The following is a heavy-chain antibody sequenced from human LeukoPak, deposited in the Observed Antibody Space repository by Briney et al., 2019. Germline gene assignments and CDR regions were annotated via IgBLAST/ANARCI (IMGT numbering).Heavy chain of an antibody. CDR3: ARDGEKRWLPPFDY. Sequence: GGSLRLSCAASGFTFSSYAMSWVRQAPGKGLEWVSAISGSGGSTYYADSVKGRFTISRDNSKNTLYLQMNSLRAEDTAVYYCARDGEKRWLPPFDYWGQGTLVTVSS. D-gene: IGHD5-24*01. CDR1: GFTFSSYA. CDR2: ISGSGGST. V-gene: IGHV3-23*01. J-gene: IGHJ4*02.